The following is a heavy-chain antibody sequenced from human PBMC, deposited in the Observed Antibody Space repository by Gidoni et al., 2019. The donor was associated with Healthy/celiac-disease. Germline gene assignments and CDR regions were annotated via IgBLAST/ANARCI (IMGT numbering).Heavy chain of an antibody. V-gene: IGHV5-51*01. CDR3: ARHRGGGCSGGSCWSMDV. CDR1: GYSFTISW. CDR2: IYPGDSDT. D-gene: IGHD2-15*01. Sequence: EVQLVQSGAAVKKPGESLQISCKGSGYSFTISWIGGVRQRPGKGLEWMGIIYPGDSDTRYSPSFQGQVTISADKSISTAYLQWSSLKASDTAMYYCARHRGGGCSGGSCWSMDVWGQGTTVTVSS. J-gene: IGHJ6*02.